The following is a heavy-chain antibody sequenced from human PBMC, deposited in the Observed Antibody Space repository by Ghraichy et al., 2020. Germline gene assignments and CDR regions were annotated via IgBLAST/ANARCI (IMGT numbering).Heavy chain of an antibody. V-gene: IGHV3-33*01. D-gene: IGHD6-13*01. CDR2: IWYDGSNK. CDR1: GFTFSSYG. Sequence: GGSLRLSCAASGFTFSSYGMHWVRQAPGKGLEWVAVIWYDGSNKYYADSVKGRFTISRDNSKNTLYLQMNSLRAEDTAVYYCARDDRYRSYILFDYWGQGTLVTVSS. CDR3: ARDDRYRSYILFDY. J-gene: IGHJ4*02.